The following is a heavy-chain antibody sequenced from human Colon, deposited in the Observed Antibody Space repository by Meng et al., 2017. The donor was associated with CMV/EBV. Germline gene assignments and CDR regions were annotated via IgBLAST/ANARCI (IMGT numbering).Heavy chain of an antibody. Sequence: GGPLRLSCVASAFTFSSYNMIWVRQAPGKGLEWVSYISNSGHVVDYADSVQGRFTISRDNARTSLYLQLNSLRAEDTAVYYCAILTGVSFDYWGQGTLVTVSS. D-gene: IGHD2-8*01. V-gene: IGHV3-48*04. CDR2: ISNSGHVV. J-gene: IGHJ4*02. CDR3: AILTGVSFDY. CDR1: AFTFSSYN.